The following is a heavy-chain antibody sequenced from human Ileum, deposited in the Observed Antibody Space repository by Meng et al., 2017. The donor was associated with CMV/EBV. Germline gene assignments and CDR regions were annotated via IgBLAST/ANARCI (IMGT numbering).Heavy chain of an antibody. V-gene: IGHV3-7*01. CDR3: AKDRGAKDS. J-gene: IGHJ5*01. D-gene: IGHD4/OR15-4a*01. CDR2: INKDGTEK. CDR1: GFSFSDSW. Sequence: GESLKISCAASGFSFSDSWMNWIRQAPGRGLELVANINKDGTEKYYVDSVKGRFIISRDNARNSLDLQMSSLRAEDTAVYYCAKDRGAKDSWGQGTLVTVSS.